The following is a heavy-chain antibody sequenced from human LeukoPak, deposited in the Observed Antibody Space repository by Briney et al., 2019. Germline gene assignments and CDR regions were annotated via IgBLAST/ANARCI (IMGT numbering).Heavy chain of an antibody. D-gene: IGHD6-6*01. V-gene: IGHV4-39*01. CDR2: VFSSGST. CDR1: GVSISSDIFH. J-gene: IGHJ4*02. CDR3: ARLISTSTPNFES. Sequence: SETLSLTCTVSGVSISSDIFHWGWIRQPPGKGLEWVGSVFSSGSTYYTPSLDSRVTISVDTSNSQFSLRLTSVTAADTAVYFCARLISTSTPNFESCGPGTLVTVSS.